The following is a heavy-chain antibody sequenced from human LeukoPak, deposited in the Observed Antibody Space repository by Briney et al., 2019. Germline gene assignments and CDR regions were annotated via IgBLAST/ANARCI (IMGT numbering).Heavy chain of an antibody. D-gene: IGHD1-26*01. V-gene: IGHV3-23*01. CDR1: GFTFSSYA. CDR3: AKVPYSGSCAAGARLGGDPFDI. Sequence: PGGSLRLSCAASGFTFSSYAMSWVRQAPGRGLEWVSAISGSGGSTYYADSVKGRFTISRDNSKNTLYLQMNSLRAEDTAVYYCAKVPYSGSCAAGARLGGDPFDIWGQGTMVTVSS. CDR2: ISGSGGST. J-gene: IGHJ3*02.